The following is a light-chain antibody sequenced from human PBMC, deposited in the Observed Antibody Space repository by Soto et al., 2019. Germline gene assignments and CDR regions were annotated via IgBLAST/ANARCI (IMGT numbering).Light chain of an antibody. V-gene: IGKV3-15*01. CDR3: QQYDSWPPT. Sequence: EIVMTQSPATLSVSPGEGATLSCGASQSINNYLAWYQRKPGQAPRLLFSGASTRAAGVPATFSASGSGTDFTLTISSLQSEGSAVYYCQQYDSWPPTFGQGTKV. CDR1: QSINNY. J-gene: IGKJ1*01. CDR2: GAS.